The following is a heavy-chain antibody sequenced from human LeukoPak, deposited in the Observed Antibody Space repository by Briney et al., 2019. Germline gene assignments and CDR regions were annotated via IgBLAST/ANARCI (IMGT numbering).Heavy chain of an antibody. D-gene: IGHD2-2*01. Sequence: GGSLRLSCAASGFTFSSYWMSWVRQAPGKGLEWVANIKQDGSEKYYVDSVKGRFTISRDNAKNSLYLQMNSLRAEDTAVYYCARDLNIVVVPAANTMDVWGQGTLVTVSS. CDR1: GFTFSSYW. CDR3: ARDLNIVVVPAANTMDV. J-gene: IGHJ4*02. CDR2: IKQDGSEK. V-gene: IGHV3-7*01.